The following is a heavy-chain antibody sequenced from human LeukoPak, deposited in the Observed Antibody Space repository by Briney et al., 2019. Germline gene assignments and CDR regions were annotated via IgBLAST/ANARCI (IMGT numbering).Heavy chain of an antibody. J-gene: IGHJ2*01. Sequence: PSETLSLTCAVYGGSFSGYYWSWIRQPPGKGLEWIGEINHSGSTNYNPSLKSRVTISVDTSKNQFSLKLSSVTAADTAVYYCARGSGITGTGRRPTLWYFDLWAVAPWSLSPQ. D-gene: IGHD1-20*01. CDR1: GGSFSGYY. CDR3: ARGSGITGTGRRPTLWYFDL. CDR2: INHSGST. V-gene: IGHV4-34*01.